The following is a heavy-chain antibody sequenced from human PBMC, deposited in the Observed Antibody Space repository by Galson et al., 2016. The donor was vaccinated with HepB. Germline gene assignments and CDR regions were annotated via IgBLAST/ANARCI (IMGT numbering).Heavy chain of an antibody. V-gene: IGHV3-15*01. D-gene: IGHD6-19*01. Sequence: SLRLSCAASGFTFSDAWMSWVRQVPGKGLEWVGHIKRSTDGGTTDYAAPVKGRFTISRDDSKNTLFLQTDSLKTEDTAVYYCQYSGGWYSGLYFDYWGQGTLVTVSS. J-gene: IGHJ4*02. CDR2: IKRSTDGGTT. CDR3: QYSGGWYSGLYFDY. CDR1: GFTFSDAW.